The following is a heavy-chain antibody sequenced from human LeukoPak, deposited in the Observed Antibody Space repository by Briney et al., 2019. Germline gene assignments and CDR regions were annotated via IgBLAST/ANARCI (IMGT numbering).Heavy chain of an antibody. CDR2: INQGGSDK. D-gene: IGHD1-14*01. CDR3: TRDRSRAEDD. Sequence: PGGSLRLSCAASGFTFSSYAMSWVRQAPGKGLGWVANINQGGSDKYYVDSVKGRFTISRDNANNLLYLQMNSLRGEDTAVYYCTRDRSRAEDDWGQGTLVTVSS. J-gene: IGHJ4*02. CDR1: GFTFSSYA. V-gene: IGHV3-7*01.